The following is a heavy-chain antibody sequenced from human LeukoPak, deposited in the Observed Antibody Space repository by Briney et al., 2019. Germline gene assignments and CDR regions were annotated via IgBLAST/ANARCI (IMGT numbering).Heavy chain of an antibody. D-gene: IGHD4/OR15-4a*01. CDR1: GDSISSYD. CDR2: LFSSGST. CDR3: VRDLYGGTLNS. Sequence: PSETLSLTCTVPGDSISSYDWSWIRQPAGKGLEWIGRLFSSGSTRYYPSLKSRVSMSVDTTKNHFSLNLSFVTAADTAVYYCVRDLYGGTLNSWGQGTLVTVSS. V-gene: IGHV4-4*07. J-gene: IGHJ4*02.